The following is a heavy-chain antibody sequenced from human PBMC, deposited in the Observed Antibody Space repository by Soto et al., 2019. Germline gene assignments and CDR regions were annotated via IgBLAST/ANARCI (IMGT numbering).Heavy chain of an antibody. Sequence: LGESLKISCKGSGYSFTRYWVGWVRQMPGKGLEWMGIIYPGDSDTRYSPSFQGQVTISADKSISTAYLQWSSLKASDTAMYYCARHGRDYYDSSGYSPGMDVWGQGTTVTVSS. CDR1: GYSFTRYW. CDR3: ARHGRDYYDSSGYSPGMDV. CDR2: IYPGDSDT. J-gene: IGHJ6*02. D-gene: IGHD3-22*01. V-gene: IGHV5-51*01.